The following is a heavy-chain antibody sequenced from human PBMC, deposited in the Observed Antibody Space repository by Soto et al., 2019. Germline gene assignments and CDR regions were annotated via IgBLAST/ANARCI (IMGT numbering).Heavy chain of an antibody. CDR1: GFTFSSYG. CDR2: MRQEGSEK. D-gene: IGHD2-2*02. CDR3: ARILFSSTSCYTYDY. V-gene: IGHV3-7*05. Sequence: GGSLRLSCTASGFTFSSYGMSWVRQAPGKGLECVANMRQEGSEKYYVASLQGRFTTSRATAKTSLYLQMNSLRAEDTAVYYFARILFSSTSCYTYDYWGPGNLVTV. J-gene: IGHJ4*02.